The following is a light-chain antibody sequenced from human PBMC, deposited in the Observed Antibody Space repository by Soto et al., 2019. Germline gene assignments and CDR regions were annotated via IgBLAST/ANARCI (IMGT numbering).Light chain of an antibody. J-gene: IGKJ2*01. V-gene: IGKV3-20*01. CDR2: GAS. CDR3: QQYGSSPYT. Sequence: EIVLTQSPGTLSLSPGERVTLSCRASQSVTSTYLAWYQQRPGQAPRLLIYGASSRATGIPDRFSGSGSGTDFTLTNSRLEPEDFAVYYCQQYGSSPYTFGQGTKLDIK. CDR1: QSVTSTY.